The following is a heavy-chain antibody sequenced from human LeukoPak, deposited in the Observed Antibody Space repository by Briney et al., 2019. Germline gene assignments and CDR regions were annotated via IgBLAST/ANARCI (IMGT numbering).Heavy chain of an antibody. J-gene: IGHJ5*02. Sequence: GGSLRLSCAASGFTFSTYDMTWIRQAPGKGLEWVSTISDSGGSTYYADSVKGRFTISRDNSKNTLYLQMNSLRAEDTAVYYCAKDLARYSSSWYVPPGWFDPWGQGTLVTVSS. V-gene: IGHV3-23*01. CDR3: AKDLARYSSSWYVPPGWFDP. D-gene: IGHD6-13*01. CDR2: ISDSGGST. CDR1: GFTFSTYD.